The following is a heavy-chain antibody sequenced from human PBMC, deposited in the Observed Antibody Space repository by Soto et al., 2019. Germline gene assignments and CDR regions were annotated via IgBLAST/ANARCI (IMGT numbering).Heavy chain of an antibody. V-gene: IGHV2-5*01. Sequence: QITLKESGPTLVKPTQTLTLTCAFSGFSLSTSGVSVGWIRQPPGKALEWLALIYSNADKRYSPSLKSRLTITKDTSKNQVVLTMTNMDPVDTATYYCAHRPNWGYNYGRVAFDFWGQGTMVTVSS. D-gene: IGHD5-18*01. CDR2: IYSNADK. CDR3: AHRPNWGYNYGRVAFDF. J-gene: IGHJ3*01. CDR1: GFSLSTSGVS.